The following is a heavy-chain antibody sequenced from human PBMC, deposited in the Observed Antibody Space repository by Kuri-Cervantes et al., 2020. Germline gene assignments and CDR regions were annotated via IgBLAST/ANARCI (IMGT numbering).Heavy chain of an antibody. J-gene: IGHJ4*02. CDR1: GYTFTSYD. CDR2: MNPNSGNT. V-gene: IGHV1-8*01. CDR3: ARARIQLRASDY. D-gene: IGHD5-18*01. Sequence: ASVQVSCKASGYTFTSYDINWVRQATGQGLEWMGWMNPNSGNTGYAQKFQGRVTMTRDTSTSTVYMELSSLRSEDPAVYYCARARIQLRASDYWGQGTLVTVSS.